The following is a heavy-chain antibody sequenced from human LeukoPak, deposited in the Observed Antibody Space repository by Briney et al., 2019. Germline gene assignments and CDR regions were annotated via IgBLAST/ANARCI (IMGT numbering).Heavy chain of an antibody. J-gene: IGHJ4*02. CDR3: AKAPYDSSGYYPDY. D-gene: IGHD3-22*01. V-gene: IGHV3-48*01. Sequence: GGSLRLSCAASGFTFSRYSMNWVRQAPGKGLEWVSFISSSGSTTYHADSVKGRFTISRDNSKNTLYLQMNSLRAEDTAVYYCAKAPYDSSGYYPDYWGQGTLVTVSS. CDR1: GFTFSRYS. CDR2: ISSSGSTT.